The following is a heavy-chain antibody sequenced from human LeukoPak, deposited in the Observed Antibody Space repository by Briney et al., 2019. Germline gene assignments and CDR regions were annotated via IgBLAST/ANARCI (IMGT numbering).Heavy chain of an antibody. CDR3: ARDLGYCSGGSCYARGSWFDP. V-gene: IGHV1-69*01. J-gene: IGHJ5*02. CDR1: GGTFTIYT. Sequence: ASVKVSSMASGGTFTIYTISWVRQAPGQGLEWMGGIIPIFGTANYAQKFQGRVTITADESTSTAYMELSSLRSEDTAVYYCARDLGYCSGGSCYARGSWFDPWGQGTLVTVSS. CDR2: IIPIFGTA. D-gene: IGHD2-15*01.